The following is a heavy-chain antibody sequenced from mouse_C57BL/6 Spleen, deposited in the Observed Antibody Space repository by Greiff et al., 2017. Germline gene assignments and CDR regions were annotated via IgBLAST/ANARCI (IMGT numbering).Heavy chain of an antibody. CDR3: ARRGSNYYLDY. CDR2: ISSGGSYT. CDR1: GFTFSSYG. D-gene: IGHD2-5*01. Sequence: EVQGVESGGDLVKPGGSLKLSCAASGFTFSSYGMSWVRQTPDQRLEWVATISSGGSYTYYPDSVKGRFTISRDNAKNTLYLQMSSLKSEDTAMYYCARRGSNYYLDYWGQGTTLTVSS. J-gene: IGHJ2*01. V-gene: IGHV5-6*01.